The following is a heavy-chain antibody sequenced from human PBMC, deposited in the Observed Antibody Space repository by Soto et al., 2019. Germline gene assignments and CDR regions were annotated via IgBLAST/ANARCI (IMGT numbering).Heavy chain of an antibody. D-gene: IGHD6-6*01. V-gene: IGHV4-34*01. CDR1: GGSFTGYY. Sequence: QVQLQQWGAGLLKPSETLSLTCGVSGGSFTGYYWSWIRQSPGKGLEWIGENNPLGRTTYNPSLKRRVTLSVDTSKTPFSPKLTSVPAAATATYCCARLKTEYTSPGWWVDTWGPGTRV. CDR3: ARLKTEYTSPGWWVDT. J-gene: IGHJ5*02. CDR2: NNPLGRT.